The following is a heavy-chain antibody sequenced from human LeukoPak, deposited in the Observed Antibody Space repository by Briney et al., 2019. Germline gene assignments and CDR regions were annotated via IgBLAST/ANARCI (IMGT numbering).Heavy chain of an antibody. CDR1: GGSIGSHV. CDR2: IYYDGSPGSTPLLT. V-gene: IGHV4-59*11. J-gene: IGHJ5*02. CDR3: ARILGGAPPT. Sequence: SETLSLTCTASGGSIGSHVWGWIRQPPGKGLEWVGYIYYDGSPGSTPLLTKYNPSLESRVTISMDTSEKQISLNLSAVTATDTAVYYCARILGGAPPTWGQGTLVIVSS. D-gene: IGHD3-16*01.